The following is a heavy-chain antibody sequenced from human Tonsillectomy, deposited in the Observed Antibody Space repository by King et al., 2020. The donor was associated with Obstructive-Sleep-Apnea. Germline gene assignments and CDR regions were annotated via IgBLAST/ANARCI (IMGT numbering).Heavy chain of an antibody. D-gene: IGHD6-19*01. J-gene: IGHJ4*02. CDR1: GGSISSYY. Sequence: QLQESGPGLVKPSETLSLTCTVSGGSISSYYWSWIRQPPGKGLEWIGYIYYSGSTNYNPSLKSRVTISVDTSKNQFSLKLSSVTAADTAVYYCARHGDPTAYSSGWYVFDYWGQGTLVTVSS. CDR3: ARHGDPTAYSSGWYVFDY. CDR2: IYYSGST. V-gene: IGHV4-59*08.